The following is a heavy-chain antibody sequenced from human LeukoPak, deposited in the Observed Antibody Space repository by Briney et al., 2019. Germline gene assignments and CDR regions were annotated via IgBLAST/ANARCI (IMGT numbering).Heavy chain of an antibody. V-gene: IGHV3-30*18. D-gene: IGHD5-12*01. CDR3: AKDGEYSAYPWFRAFDI. J-gene: IGHJ3*02. Sequence: PGRSLRLSCAASGFTFSSYGMHWVRQAPGKGLEWVVVISYDGSNKYYADSVKGRFTISRDNSKNTLYLQMNSLRAEDTAVYYCAKDGEYSAYPWFRAFDIWGQGTMVTVSS. CDR1: GFTFSSYG. CDR2: ISYDGSNK.